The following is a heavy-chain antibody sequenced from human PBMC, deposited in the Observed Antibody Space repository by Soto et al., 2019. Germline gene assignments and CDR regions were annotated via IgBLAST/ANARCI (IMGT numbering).Heavy chain of an antibody. Sequence: SETLSLTCTVSGGSINSGGYYWSWIRQHPGKGLEWIGYIYYSGSTYYNPSLKSRVTISVDTSKNQFSLKLSSVTAADTAVYYCARAQKLGYCSGGSCSPFDPWAREPWSPSPQ. V-gene: IGHV4-31*03. J-gene: IGHJ5*02. CDR1: GGSINSGGYY. CDR3: ARAQKLGYCSGGSCSPFDP. CDR2: IYYSGST. D-gene: IGHD2-15*01.